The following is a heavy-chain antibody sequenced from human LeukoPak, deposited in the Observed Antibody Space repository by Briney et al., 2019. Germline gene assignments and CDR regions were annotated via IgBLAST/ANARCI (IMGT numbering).Heavy chain of an antibody. CDR3: AKDDFYGDYDY. CDR2: IWFDGSNR. CDR1: GFTFRNYG. Sequence: PGRSLRLSCEASGFTFRNYGMHWVRQAPGKGLDWVGVIWFDGSNRYYADSVKGRFTISRDNSKNTLYLQVNSVRAEDTAVYYCAKDDFYGDYDYWGQGTLVTVSS. D-gene: IGHD4-17*01. V-gene: IGHV3-33*06. J-gene: IGHJ4*02.